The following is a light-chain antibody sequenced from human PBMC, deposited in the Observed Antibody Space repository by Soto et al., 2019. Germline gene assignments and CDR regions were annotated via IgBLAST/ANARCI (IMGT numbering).Light chain of an antibody. J-gene: IGKJ4*01. CDR3: QHRTNWPLT. CDR2: DAS. Sequence: EIVVTQFPATLSLSPGERATLSCRASQNINRYLAWYQQKPGQATRLIIYDASNRATGIPARFSGSGSGTDFTLTISSLEPEGFAVYYRQHRTNWPLTFGGGTKVES. V-gene: IGKV3-11*01. CDR1: QNINRY.